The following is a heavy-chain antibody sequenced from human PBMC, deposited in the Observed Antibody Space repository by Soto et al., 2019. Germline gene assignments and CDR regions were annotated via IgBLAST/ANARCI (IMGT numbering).Heavy chain of an antibody. CDR2: IYYSGST. CDR3: ARYFGRYSWNDRSWFDP. CDR1: GGSISSYY. Sequence: SETLSLTCTVSGGSISSYYWSWIRQPPGKGLEWIGYIYYSGSTNYNPSLKSRVTISVDTSKNQFSLKLSSVTAADTAVYYCARYFGRYSWNDRSWFDPWGQGTLVTVSS. D-gene: IGHD1-1*01. J-gene: IGHJ5*02. V-gene: IGHV4-59*01.